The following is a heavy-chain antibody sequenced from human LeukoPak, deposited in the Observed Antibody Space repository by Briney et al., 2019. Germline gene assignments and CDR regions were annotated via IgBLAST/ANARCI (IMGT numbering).Heavy chain of an antibody. CDR1: GFTFSSYA. CDR3: AKRYYYDSSGYYYTVATDY. D-gene: IGHD3-22*01. CDR2: ISGSGGST. V-gene: IGHV3-23*01. J-gene: IGHJ4*02. Sequence: GGSLRLSCAASGFTFSSYAMSWVRQAPGKGLEWVSAISGSGGSTYYADSVKGRFTISRDNSKNTLYLQMNSLRAEDTAVYYCAKRYYYDSSGYYYTVATDYWGQGTLVTVSS.